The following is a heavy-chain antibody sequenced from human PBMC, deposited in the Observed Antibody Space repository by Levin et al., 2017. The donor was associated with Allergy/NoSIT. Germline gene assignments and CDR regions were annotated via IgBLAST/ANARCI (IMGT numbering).Heavy chain of an antibody. CDR3: ARSIVVPARGAFDI. CDR1: GFSLSTSGVG. Sequence: SGPTLVKPTQTLTLTCTFSGFSLSTSGVGVGWIRQPPGKALEWLALIYWDDDKRYSPSLKSRLTITKDTSKNQVVLTMTNMDPVDTATYYCARSIVVPARGAFDIWGQGTMVTVSS. V-gene: IGHV2-5*02. J-gene: IGHJ3*02. D-gene: IGHD2-2*01. CDR2: IYWDDDK.